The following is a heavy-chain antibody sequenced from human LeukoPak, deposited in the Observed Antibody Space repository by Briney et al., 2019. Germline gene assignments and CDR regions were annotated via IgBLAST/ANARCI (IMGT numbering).Heavy chain of an antibody. D-gene: IGHD3-16*01. J-gene: IGHJ4*02. V-gene: IGHV3-23*01. CDR1: GFTFSSYG. CDR2: ISGSGGST. CDR3: ARDQGGVGY. Sequence: GGSLRLSCAASGFTFSSYGMSWVRQAPGKGLEWVSAISGSGGSTYYADSVKGRFTISRDNAKNSLYLQMNSLRAEDTAVYYCARDQGGVGYWGRGTLVTVSS.